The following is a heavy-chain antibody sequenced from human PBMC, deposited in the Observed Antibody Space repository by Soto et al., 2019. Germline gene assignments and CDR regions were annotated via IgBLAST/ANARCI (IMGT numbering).Heavy chain of an antibody. J-gene: IGHJ4*02. V-gene: IGHV1-69*13. CDR2: IIPIFGTA. CDR1: GGTFSSYA. Sequence: SVKVSCKASGGTFSSYATSWVRQAPGQGLEWMGGIIPIFGTANYAQKFQGRVTITADESTSTAYMELSSLRSEDTAVYYCARTYGGSYPPFDYWGQGTLVTVSS. D-gene: IGHD1-26*01. CDR3: ARTYGGSYPPFDY.